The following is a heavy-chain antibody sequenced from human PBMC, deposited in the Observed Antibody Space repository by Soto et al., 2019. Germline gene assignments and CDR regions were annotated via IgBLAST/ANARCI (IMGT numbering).Heavy chain of an antibody. CDR1: GGSISGSSYY. D-gene: IGHD3-22*01. V-gene: IGHV4-39*01. CDR2: IYYSGNT. CDR3: ARPYGSSSYYSYWFFDL. J-gene: IGHJ2*01. Sequence: PSETLSLTCTVSGGSISGSSYYWVWIRQPPGKGLEWIGSIYYSGNTYFNPSLKSRVTISVDTSKNQFSLKLSSVTAADTAVYYCARPYGSSSYYSYWFFDLWGRGTLVTVSS.